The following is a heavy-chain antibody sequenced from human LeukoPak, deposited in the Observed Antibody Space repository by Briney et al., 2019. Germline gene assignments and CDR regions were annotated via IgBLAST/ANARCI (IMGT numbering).Heavy chain of an antibody. V-gene: IGHV3-48*04. D-gene: IGHD6-19*01. J-gene: IGHJ3*02. CDR1: GFTFSSYS. Sequence: GGSLRLSRAASGFTFSSYSTSWVRQAPGKGREWVSYISSSGSTIYYADSVKGRFTISRDNAKNSLYLQMNSLRAEDTAVYYCARRSSGWNNEAFDIWGQGTMVTVSS. CDR2: ISSSGSTI. CDR3: ARRSSGWNNEAFDI.